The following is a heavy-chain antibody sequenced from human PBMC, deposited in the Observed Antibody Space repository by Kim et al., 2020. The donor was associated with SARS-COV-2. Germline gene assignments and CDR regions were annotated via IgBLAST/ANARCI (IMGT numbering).Heavy chain of an antibody. J-gene: IGHJ4*02. Sequence: GGSLRLSCAASGFTFSDYYMSWIRQAPGKGLEWVSYISSSGSTIYYADSVKGRFTISRDNAKNSLYLQMNSLRAEDTAVYYCARAIGDYDILTGYYPWYFDYWGQGTLVTVSS. D-gene: IGHD3-9*01. CDR2: ISSSGSTI. CDR1: GFTFSDYY. V-gene: IGHV3-11*01. CDR3: ARAIGDYDILTGYYPWYFDY.